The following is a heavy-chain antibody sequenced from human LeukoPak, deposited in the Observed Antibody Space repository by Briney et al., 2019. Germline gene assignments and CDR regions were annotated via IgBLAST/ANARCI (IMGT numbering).Heavy chain of an antibody. CDR2: ISAYNGNT. D-gene: IGHD1-1*01. Sequence: ASVKVSCKASGYTFTSYGISWVRQAPGQGLEWMGWISAYNGNTNHAQKFQGRVTITADKSTSTAYMELSSLRSEDTAVYYCARGTTGGAFDIWGQGTMVTVSS. J-gene: IGHJ3*02. V-gene: IGHV1-18*01. CDR1: GYTFTSYG. CDR3: ARGTTGGAFDI.